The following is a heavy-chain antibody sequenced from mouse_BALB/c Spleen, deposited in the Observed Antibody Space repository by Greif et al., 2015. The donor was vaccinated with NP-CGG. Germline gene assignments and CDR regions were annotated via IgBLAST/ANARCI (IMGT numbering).Heavy chain of an antibody. D-gene: IGHD1-1*01. CDR3: ARDYYGSSYAMDY. J-gene: IGHJ4*01. CDR1: GFTFSSYG. CDR2: ISSGGSYT. V-gene: IGHV5-6*02. Sequence: EVKVEESGGDLVKPGGSLKLSCAAPGFTFSSYGMSWVRQTPDKRLEWVATISSGGSYTYYPDSVKGRFTISRDNAKNTLYLQMSSLQSEDTDMYYCARDYYGSSYAMDYWGQGTSVTVSS.